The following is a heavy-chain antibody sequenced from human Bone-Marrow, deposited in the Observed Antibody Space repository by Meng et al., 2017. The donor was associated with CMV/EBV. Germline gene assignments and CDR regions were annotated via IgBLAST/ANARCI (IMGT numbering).Heavy chain of an antibody. CDR3: ARDLWGYNFGDY. Sequence: GESLKISCAASGFNVSSDFMSWVRQAPGMGLEWLSVIYSAGNTYYADSVKGRFTISRDNSKNTLYLQMNSLRPEDTAVYYCARDLWGYNFGDYWGQGTRVTGSS. CDR1: GFNVSSDF. D-gene: IGHD5-18*01. V-gene: IGHV3-66*02. J-gene: IGHJ4*02. CDR2: IYSAGNT.